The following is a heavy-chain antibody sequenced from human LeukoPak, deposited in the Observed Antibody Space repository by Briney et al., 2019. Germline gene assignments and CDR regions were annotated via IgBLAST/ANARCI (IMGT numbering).Heavy chain of an antibody. CDR3: ARGPTYYDFWSGYWRRYMDV. Sequence: ASVKVSCKASGYTFTRYDINWVRQATGQGLEWMGWMNPNSGNTGYAQKFQGRVTMTRNTSISTAYMELSSLRSEDTAVYYCARGPTYYDFWSGYWRRYMDVWGKGTTVTVSS. CDR1: GYTFTRYD. CDR2: MNPNSGNT. D-gene: IGHD3-3*01. V-gene: IGHV1-8*01. J-gene: IGHJ6*03.